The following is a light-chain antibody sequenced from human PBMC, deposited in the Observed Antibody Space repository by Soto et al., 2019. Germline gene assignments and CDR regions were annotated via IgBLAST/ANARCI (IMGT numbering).Light chain of an antibody. CDR2: DAS. Sequence: IHLPQSPSSLSASVGGRVSITFRASQTIDVYLNWYQQKPGRAPKLLIYDASNLEAGVPSRFRGSGSGTDFTFTISRLQPEDIATYYCQQYENLPTFGQGTRLEIK. CDR1: QTIDVY. CDR3: QQYENLPT. J-gene: IGKJ5*01. V-gene: IGKV1-33*01.